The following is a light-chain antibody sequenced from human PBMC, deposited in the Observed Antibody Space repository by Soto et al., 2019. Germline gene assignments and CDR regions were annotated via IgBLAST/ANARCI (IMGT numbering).Light chain of an antibody. CDR1: SSDVGGYNY. Sequence: QSALTQPPSVSGSPGQSITISCTGTSSDVGGYNYVSWYQQHPGKAPKLMIYDVSNRPSGVSDRFSGSKSGNTASLTISGLQAEDEDDYACSSYTSSGTILYVFGTGTKLTVL. CDR2: DVS. J-gene: IGLJ1*01. V-gene: IGLV2-14*01. CDR3: SSYTSSGTILYV.